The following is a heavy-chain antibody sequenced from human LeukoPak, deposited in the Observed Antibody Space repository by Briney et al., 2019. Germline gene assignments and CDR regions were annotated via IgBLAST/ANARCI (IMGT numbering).Heavy chain of an antibody. J-gene: IGHJ4*02. CDR3: ARASSDDTAMATPFAY. V-gene: IGHV1-69*06. CDR2: ITPIFGTA. CDR1: GGTFSNYA. Sequence: GASVKVSXKASGGTFSNYAINWVRQAPGQGLEWMGGITPIFGTANYVQKFQGRVTITADKSTRTAYMELSRLRSEDTAIYYCARASSDDTAMATPFAYWGQGTLVTVSS. D-gene: IGHD5-18*01.